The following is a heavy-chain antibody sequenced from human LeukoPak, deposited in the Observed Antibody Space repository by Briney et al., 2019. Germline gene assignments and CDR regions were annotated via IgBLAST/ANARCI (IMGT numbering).Heavy chain of an antibody. Sequence: PSETLSHTCAVSGYSISSGYYWGWIRQPPGKGLEWIGSIYHSGSTYYNPSLKSRVTISVDTSKNQFSLKLSSVTAADTAVYYCARLLYSSGLDYWGQGTLVTVSS. J-gene: IGHJ4*02. CDR3: ARLLYSSGLDY. V-gene: IGHV4-38-2*01. CDR2: IYHSGST. D-gene: IGHD6-19*01. CDR1: GYSISSGYY.